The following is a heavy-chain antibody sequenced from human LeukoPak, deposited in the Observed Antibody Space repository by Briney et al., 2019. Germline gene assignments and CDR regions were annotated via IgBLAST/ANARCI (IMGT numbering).Heavy chain of an antibody. D-gene: IGHD6-19*01. Sequence: GGSLRLSCAASGFTFSISAMTWVRQAPGKGLEWVSAISGGTSGGYTFYAASVKGRFTVSKDNSKNTLFLQMNSLRVEDTAMYYCAKDFPASGWRGFDSWGQGTLVTVSS. CDR2: ISGGTSGGYT. J-gene: IGHJ4*02. CDR1: GFTFSISA. CDR3: AKDFPASGWRGFDS. V-gene: IGHV3-23*01.